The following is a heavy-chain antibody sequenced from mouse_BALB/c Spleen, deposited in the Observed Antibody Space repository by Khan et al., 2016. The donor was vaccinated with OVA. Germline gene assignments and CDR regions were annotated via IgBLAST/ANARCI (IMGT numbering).Heavy chain of an antibody. V-gene: IGHV1-76*01. J-gene: IGHJ2*01. Sequence: QVQLKQSGAELVRPEASVKLSCKTSGYIFTSYWIHWVKQRSGQGLEWIARIYPGTDNTYYNEKLRDKATLTADKSSSTAYIQLSSLKSEDSAVYFCAREEALYYFAYWGQGTTLTVSS. CDR2: IYPGTDNT. CDR3: AREEALYYFAY. CDR1: GYIFTSYW. D-gene: IGHD1-1*01.